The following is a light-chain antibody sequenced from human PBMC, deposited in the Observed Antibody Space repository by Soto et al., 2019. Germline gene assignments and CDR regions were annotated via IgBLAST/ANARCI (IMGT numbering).Light chain of an antibody. V-gene: IGLV2-14*01. CDR1: SSDVGGYNY. Sequence: QSVLTQPASVSGSPGQSITISCTGTSSDVGGYNYVSWYQQHPGKAPKLMIYEVSNRPSGVSNRFSGSKSGNTASLTISGLQAEDEADYYCRSYTSSSPLVFGTGTKGAVL. CDR3: RSYTSSSPLV. CDR2: EVS. J-gene: IGLJ1*01.